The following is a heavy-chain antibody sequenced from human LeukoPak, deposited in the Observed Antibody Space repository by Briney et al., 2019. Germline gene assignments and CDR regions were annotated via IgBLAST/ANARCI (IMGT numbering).Heavy chain of an antibody. CDR1: GFTFSNAW. V-gene: IGHV3-15*01. CDR3: TAPYYDFWSGR. Sequence: GGSLRLSCAASGFTFSNAWMSWVRQAPGKGLEWVGRIKSKTDGGTTDYAAPVKGRFTISRDDSKNTLYLQMNSLKTGDTAVYYCTAPYYDFWSGRWGQGTLVTVSS. CDR2: IKSKTDGGTT. J-gene: IGHJ4*02. D-gene: IGHD3-3*01.